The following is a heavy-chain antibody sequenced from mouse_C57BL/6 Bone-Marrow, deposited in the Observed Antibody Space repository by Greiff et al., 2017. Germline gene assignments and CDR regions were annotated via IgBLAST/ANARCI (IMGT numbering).Heavy chain of an antibody. CDR2: ISSGCSTI. CDR3: ARENYYGSSFFDY. CDR1: GFSFSDYG. J-gene: IGHJ2*01. Sequence: EVKVVESGGGLVKPGGSLKLSCAASGFSFSDYGMHWVRQAPEKGLEWVAYISSGCSTIYYADTVKGRFTISRDNAKNTLFLQMTSLRSEDTAMYYCARENYYGSSFFDYWGQGTTLTVSS. V-gene: IGHV5-17*01. D-gene: IGHD1-1*01.